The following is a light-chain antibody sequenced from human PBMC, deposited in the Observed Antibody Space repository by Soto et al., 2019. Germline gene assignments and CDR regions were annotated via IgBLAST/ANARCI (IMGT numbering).Light chain of an antibody. V-gene: IGLV2-14*01. Sequence: QSALTQPASVSGSPGQSITISCTGTSSDVGGYNYVSWYQQHPGKVPKLMIYEISNRPSGVSNRFSGSRSGNTASLTISGLQAEDEADFYCSTYTSISTHVFGTGTKLTVL. CDR1: SSDVGGYNY. J-gene: IGLJ1*01. CDR3: STYTSISTHV. CDR2: EIS.